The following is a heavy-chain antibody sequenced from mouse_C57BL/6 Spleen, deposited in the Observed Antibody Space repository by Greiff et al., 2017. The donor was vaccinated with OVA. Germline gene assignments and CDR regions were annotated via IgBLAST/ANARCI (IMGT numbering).Heavy chain of an antibody. CDR1: GYTFTSYG. CDR3: AELLRNYAMDY. D-gene: IGHD1-1*01. J-gene: IGHJ4*01. CDR2: IYPRSGNT. V-gene: IGHV1-81*01. Sequence: QVQLKESGAELARPGASVKLSCKASGYTFTSYGISWVKQRTGQGLEWIGEIYPRSGNTYYNEKFQGKATLTADKSSSTAYMELRSLTSEDSAVYFCAELLRNYAMDYWGQGTSVTVSS.